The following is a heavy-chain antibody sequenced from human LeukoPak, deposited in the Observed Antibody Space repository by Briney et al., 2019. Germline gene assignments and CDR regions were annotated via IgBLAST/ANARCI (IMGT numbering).Heavy chain of an antibody. CDR3: ARIAAAGTRDSWFDP. CDR2: IKQDGSEK. CDR1: GFTFSSYW. Sequence: GGSLRLSCAASGFTFSSYWMSWVRQAPGKGREWVANIKQDGSEKYYVDSVKGRFTISRDNAKNSLYLQMNSLRAEDTAVYYCARIAAAGTRDSWFDPWGQGTLVTVSS. D-gene: IGHD6-13*01. J-gene: IGHJ5*02. V-gene: IGHV3-7*01.